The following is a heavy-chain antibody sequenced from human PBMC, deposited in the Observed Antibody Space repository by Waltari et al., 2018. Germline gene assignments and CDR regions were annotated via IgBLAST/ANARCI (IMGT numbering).Heavy chain of an antibody. V-gene: IGHV4-31*03. CDR2: IYYSGST. Sequence: QVQLQESGPGLVKPSQTLSLTCTVSGGSISSGGYYWCWTRQHPGKGLEWIGYIYYSGSTYYNPSLKSRVTVSVDTSKNQFSRKLSSVTAADTAVYYCARHSITGTTVVTWGQGTMVTVSS. D-gene: IGHD1-7*01. CDR3: ARHSITGTTVVT. CDR1: GGSISSGGYY. J-gene: IGHJ3*01.